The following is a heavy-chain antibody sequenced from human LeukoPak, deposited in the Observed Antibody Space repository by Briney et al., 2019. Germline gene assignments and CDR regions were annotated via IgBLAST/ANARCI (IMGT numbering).Heavy chain of an antibody. CDR1: GGTFSSYA. CDR3: ARGSNVVVPAATSFDY. CDR2: IIPIFGTA. D-gene: IGHD2-2*01. Sequence: GASVKVSCKASGGTFSSYAISWVRQAPGQGLEWMGGIIPIFGTANYAQKFQGRVTITADESTSTAYMELSSLRSEDTAVYYCARGSNVVVPAATSFDYWGQGTLVTVSS. V-gene: IGHV1-69*13. J-gene: IGHJ4*02.